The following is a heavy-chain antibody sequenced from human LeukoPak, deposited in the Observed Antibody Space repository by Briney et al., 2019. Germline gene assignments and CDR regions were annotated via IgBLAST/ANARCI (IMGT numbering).Heavy chain of an antibody. Sequence: PGGSLRLSCAASGFTFGTYSMNWVRQAPGKGLEWVSSLSSNGSYIYYADSVKGRFTISRDNAKNSLYLQMNSLRAEDTAVYYCTRVVGYCSSTSCYAYFDYWGQGTLVTVSS. CDR2: LSSNGSYI. CDR3: TRVVGYCSSTSCYAYFDY. J-gene: IGHJ4*02. D-gene: IGHD2-2*01. V-gene: IGHV3-21*01. CDR1: GFTFGTYS.